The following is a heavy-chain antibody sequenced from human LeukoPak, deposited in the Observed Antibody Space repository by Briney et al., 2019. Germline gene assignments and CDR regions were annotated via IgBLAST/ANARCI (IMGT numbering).Heavy chain of an antibody. J-gene: IGHJ6*02. CDR1: GGTFSSYA. Sequence: GASVKVSCKAFGGTFSSYAISWVRQAPGQGLEWMGGIIPIFGTANYAQKFQGRVTITADESTSTAYMELSSLRSEDTAVYYCARSEPLTYYYDSSADNQTPYYYGMDVWGQGTTVTVSS. CDR3: ARSEPLTYYYDSSADNQTPYYYGMDV. V-gene: IGHV1-69*13. CDR2: IIPIFGTA. D-gene: IGHD3-22*01.